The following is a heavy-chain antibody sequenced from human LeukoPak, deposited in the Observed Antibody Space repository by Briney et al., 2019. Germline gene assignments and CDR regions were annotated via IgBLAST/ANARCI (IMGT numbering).Heavy chain of an antibody. D-gene: IGHD6-6*01. V-gene: IGHV3-48*03. Sequence: GGSLRLSCAASGFTFSSYEMNWVRQAPGKGLEWVSYISDSGSTIYYADSVKGRFTISRDNAKNSLYLQMNSLRAEDTAVYYCVREGSSSANSKEFDYWGQGTLVTVSS. CDR1: GFTFSSYE. J-gene: IGHJ4*02. CDR3: VREGSSSANSKEFDY. CDR2: ISDSGSTI.